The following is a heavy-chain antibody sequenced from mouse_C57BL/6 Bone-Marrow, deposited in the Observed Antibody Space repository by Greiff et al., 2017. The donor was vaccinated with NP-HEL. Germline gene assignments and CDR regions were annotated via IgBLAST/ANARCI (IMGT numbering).Heavy chain of an antibody. D-gene: IGHD3-2*02. CDR2: ISYDGSN. J-gene: IGHJ2*01. CDR3: ARGRQLRLSY. Sequence: VQLKESGPGLVKPSQSLSLTCSVTGYSITSGYYWNWIRQFPGNKLEWMGYISYDGSNNYNPSLKNRISITRDTSKNQFFLKLHSVTTENTATDFCARGRQLRLSYWGQGATLTVSS. V-gene: IGHV3-6*01. CDR1: GYSITSGYY.